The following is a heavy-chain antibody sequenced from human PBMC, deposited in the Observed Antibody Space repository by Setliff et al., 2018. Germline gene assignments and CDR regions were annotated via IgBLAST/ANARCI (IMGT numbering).Heavy chain of an antibody. Sequence: KASETLSLTCGVSGISISSGHYWGWIRQPPGKGLEWIATIYHKGRTYYNPSLDSRVTISLDTSKNHFSLRLSSVTAADTAVYYCASPRRDDLDSPFDAFDIGGQGTKVTVSS. CDR2: IYHKGRT. D-gene: IGHD3-3*01. CDR1: GISISSGHY. CDR3: ASPRRDDLDSPFDAFDI. V-gene: IGHV4-38-2*01. J-gene: IGHJ3*02.